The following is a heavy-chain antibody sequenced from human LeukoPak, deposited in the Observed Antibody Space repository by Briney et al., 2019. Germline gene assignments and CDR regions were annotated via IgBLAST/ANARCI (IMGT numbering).Heavy chain of an antibody. J-gene: IGHJ4*02. CDR1: RFVFSSSG. V-gene: IGHV3-30*02. D-gene: IGHD3-22*01. CDR3: AREVGPYYYDSSGYSLYFDY. CDR2: IRYDGSEN. Sequence: GGSLRLSCAASRFVFSSSGMHWVRQAPGKGLEWVAFIRYDGSENYYADSVKGRFTISRDNSKNTLYLQMNSLRAEDTAVYYCAREVGPYYYDSSGYSLYFDYWGQGTLVTVSS.